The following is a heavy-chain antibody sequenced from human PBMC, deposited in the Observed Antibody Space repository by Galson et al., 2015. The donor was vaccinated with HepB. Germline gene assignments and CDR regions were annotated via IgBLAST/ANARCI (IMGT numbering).Heavy chain of an antibody. CDR2: FDPEDGET. CDR1: GYTLTELS. J-gene: IGHJ4*02. D-gene: IGHD1-26*01. CDR3: ATARQAMSVGATLFDY. V-gene: IGHV1-24*01. Sequence: SVKVSCKVSGYTLTELSMHWVRQAPGKGLEWMGGFDPEDGETIYAQKFQGRVTMTEDTSTDTAYMELSSLRSEDTAVYYCATARQAMSVGATLFDYWGQGTLVTVSS.